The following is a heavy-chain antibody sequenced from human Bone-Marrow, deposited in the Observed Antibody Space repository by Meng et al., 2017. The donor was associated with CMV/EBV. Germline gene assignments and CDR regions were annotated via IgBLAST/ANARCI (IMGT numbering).Heavy chain of an antibody. CDR1: GHTFTSYG. CDR3: AGPSAVGYSSGWTDAFDI. J-gene: IGHJ3*02. V-gene: IGHV1-18*01. CDR2: ISAYNGNT. Sequence: ASVKVSCKASGHTFTSYGISWVRQAPGQGLEWMGWISAYNGNTNYAQKLQGRVTMTTDTSTSTAYMELRSLRSDDTAVYYCAGPSAVGYSSGWTDAFDIWGQGTMVTVSS. D-gene: IGHD6-19*01.